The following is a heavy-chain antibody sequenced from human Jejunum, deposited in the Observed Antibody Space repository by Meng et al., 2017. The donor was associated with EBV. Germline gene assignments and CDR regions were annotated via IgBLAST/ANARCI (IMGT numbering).Heavy chain of an antibody. CDR2: VSHDAFST. V-gene: IGHV3-74*01. CDR3: ANGSVSYFDP. CDR1: GLTFIDYS. J-gene: IGHJ2*01. Sequence: VGLVSPGLALVRPGGSLRFSSAPFGLTFIDYSLHWVREALGKRLFWVALVSHDAFSTKYPEFINRHSTMYQDYLKHIAFTPMNSLIYVCTTVYYCANGSVSYFDPWGRGTLVTVSS. D-gene: IGHD1-1*01.